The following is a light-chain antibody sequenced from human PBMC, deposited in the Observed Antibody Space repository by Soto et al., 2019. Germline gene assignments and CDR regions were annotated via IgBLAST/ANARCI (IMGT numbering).Light chain of an antibody. Sequence: DIVMTQSPDSLAVSPGERATLSCRASQSGSSSYLAWYQQKPGQAPRLLIYGASSRATGIPDRFSGSGSGTDFTLTISRLEPEDFAVYYCQQYGSSPETFGQGTKVDIK. J-gene: IGKJ1*01. V-gene: IGKV3-20*01. CDR3: QQYGSSPET. CDR1: QSGSSSY. CDR2: GAS.